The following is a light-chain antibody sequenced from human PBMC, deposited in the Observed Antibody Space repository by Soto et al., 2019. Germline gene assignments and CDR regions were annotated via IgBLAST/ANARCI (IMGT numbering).Light chain of an antibody. CDR1: RSVSSN. Sequence: IMMTQSPATVSVSPGERATLSCRASRSVSSNIAWDQQKPGQSPRLLIYGASTRATGIPARFSGSGSGTEFTLTISSLQSEDFAVYYCQQYNNWPRGFGQGTKVEI. V-gene: IGKV3-15*01. J-gene: IGKJ1*01. CDR2: GAS. CDR3: QQYNNWPRG.